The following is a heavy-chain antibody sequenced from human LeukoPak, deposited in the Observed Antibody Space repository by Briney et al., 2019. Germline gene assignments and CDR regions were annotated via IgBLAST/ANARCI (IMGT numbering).Heavy chain of an antibody. CDR1: GGSISTYY. V-gene: IGHV4-59*01. CDR3: AREYNYYDSSGWEAFEI. J-gene: IGHJ3*02. CDR2: IFYSGST. Sequence: SETLSLTCTVSGGSISTYYWNWIRQPPGKGLEWIGYIFYSGSTNYNPSLTGRVTISVDTSKNQFSLKLSSVTAADTAVYYCAREYNYYDSSGWEAFEIWGQGTMVTVSS. D-gene: IGHD3-22*01.